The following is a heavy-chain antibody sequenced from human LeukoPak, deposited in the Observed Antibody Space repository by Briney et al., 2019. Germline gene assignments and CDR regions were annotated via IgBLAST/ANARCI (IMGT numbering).Heavy chain of an antibody. CDR3: AKGIWFGEFGDGVT. V-gene: IGHV3-30*02. Sequence: GGSLRPSCAASGFTFSRYGMHWVRQAPGKGLEWVAFIPYDGSNKYYADSVKGRFTISRDNSKNTLYLQMNSLRAEDTAVYYCAKGIWFGEFGDGVTWGQGTLVTVSS. D-gene: IGHD3-10*01. CDR1: GFTFSRYG. CDR2: IPYDGSNK. J-gene: IGHJ4*02.